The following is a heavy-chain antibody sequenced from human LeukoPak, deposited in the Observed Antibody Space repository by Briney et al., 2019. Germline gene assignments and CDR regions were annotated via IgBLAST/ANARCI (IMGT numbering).Heavy chain of an antibody. CDR3: ARDTYYDSSGYYVY. D-gene: IGHD3-22*01. Sequence: GGSLRLSCAASGFTFSSYSMNWVRQAPGKGLEWVSSISSSSYIYHADSVKGRLTISRDNAKNSLYLQMNSLRAEDTAVYYCARDTYYDSSGYYVYWGQGTLVTVSS. J-gene: IGHJ4*02. CDR2: ISSSSYI. V-gene: IGHV3-21*01. CDR1: GFTFSSYS.